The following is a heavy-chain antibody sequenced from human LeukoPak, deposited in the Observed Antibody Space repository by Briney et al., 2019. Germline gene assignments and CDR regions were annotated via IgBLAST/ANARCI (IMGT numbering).Heavy chain of an antibody. V-gene: IGHV4-61*08. CDR3: ARGATSSGYWYFDL. CDR2: IYHSGST. D-gene: IGHD6-19*01. CDR1: GASISSGGYY. J-gene: IGHJ2*01. Sequence: SETLSLTCTVSGASISSGGYYWNWIRQHPGKGLEWIGYIYHSGSTTYNPSLERRVTMSVDTSKKQFSLRLSSMIAADTAVYYCARGATSSGYWYFDLWGRGTLVTVSS.